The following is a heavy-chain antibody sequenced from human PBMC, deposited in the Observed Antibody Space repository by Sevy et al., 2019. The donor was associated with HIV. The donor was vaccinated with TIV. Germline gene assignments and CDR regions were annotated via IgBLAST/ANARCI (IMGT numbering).Heavy chain of an antibody. J-gene: IGHJ4*02. D-gene: IGHD6-13*01. CDR3: GKGVYSSSWYGGGDY. V-gene: IGHV3-23*01. Sequence: GGSLRLSCAASGFTFKNFAMSWVRQAPGKGLDWVSGVSGSGGTTFYADSVKGRFTISRDNSKNTLYLQMNSLGADDRAIYYCGKGVYSSSWYGGGDYWGQGTLVTVSS. CDR1: GFTFKNFA. CDR2: VSGSGGTT.